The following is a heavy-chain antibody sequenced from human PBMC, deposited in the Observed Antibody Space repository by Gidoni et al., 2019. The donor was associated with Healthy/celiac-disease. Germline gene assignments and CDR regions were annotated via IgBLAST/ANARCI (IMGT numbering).Heavy chain of an antibody. CDR1: GSFSGYY. D-gene: IGHD6-13*01. J-gene: IGHJ3*02. Sequence: GSFSGYYWSWIRQPPGKGLEWIGELNHSGSTNYTPSLKSRVTISVDTSKNQFSLKLSSVTAADTAVYYCARGYSSSWPDAFDIWGQGTMVTVSS. V-gene: IGHV4-34*01. CDR2: LNHSGST. CDR3: ARGYSSSWPDAFDI.